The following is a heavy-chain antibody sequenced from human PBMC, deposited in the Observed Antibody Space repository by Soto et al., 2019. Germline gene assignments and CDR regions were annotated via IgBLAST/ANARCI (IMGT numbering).Heavy chain of an antibody. CDR1: GFSFSSYT. Sequence: EVQLVESGGGLVKPGESLRLSCAASGFSFSSYTMHWVRQAPGKGLQWVSSITNRGTHTYSADSVKGRFTISRDNDKNSLYLQMNNLRAEDTAIYFCARAHEVAWFDSWGLGTLVTVTS. D-gene: IGHD2-15*01. CDR3: ARAHEVAWFDS. CDR2: ITNRGTHT. J-gene: IGHJ5*01. V-gene: IGHV3-21*01.